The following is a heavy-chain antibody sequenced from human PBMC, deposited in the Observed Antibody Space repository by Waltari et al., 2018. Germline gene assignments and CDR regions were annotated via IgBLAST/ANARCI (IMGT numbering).Heavy chain of an antibody. V-gene: IGHV3-30*01. D-gene: IGHD5-12*01. CDR3: ARQSPGYYFDY. J-gene: IGHJ4*02. Sequence: QVQLVESGGGVVQPGRSLRLPCAACGFTFSSYALHWVRQAPCKGREWVAVISYDGSNKYYADSVKGRFTISRDNSKNTLYLQMNSLRAEDTAVYYCARQSPGYYFDYWGQGTLVTVSS. CDR2: ISYDGSNK. CDR1: GFTFSSYA.